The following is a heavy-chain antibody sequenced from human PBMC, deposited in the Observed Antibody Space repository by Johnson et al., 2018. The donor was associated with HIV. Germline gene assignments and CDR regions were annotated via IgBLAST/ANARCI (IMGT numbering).Heavy chain of an antibody. CDR3: TTDHPTMIVVFNAFDI. D-gene: IGHD3-22*01. V-gene: IGHV3-13*05. J-gene: IGHJ3*02. CDR2: IGTAGDP. CDR1: GCTFSRDD. Sequence: VQLVESGGGFDQPGGSLRLSCAASGCTFSRDDMHGVRQATGKGLECVSGIGTAGDPYYPGSVKGRFTVSRDDSKYTLYLQMDSLKTKDTAVYYCTTDHPTMIVVFNAFDIWGQGTMVTVSS.